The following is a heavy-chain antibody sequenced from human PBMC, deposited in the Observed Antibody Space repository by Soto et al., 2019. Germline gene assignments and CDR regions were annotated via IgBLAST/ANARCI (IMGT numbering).Heavy chain of an antibody. J-gene: IGHJ4*02. CDR1: GYTFTLFG. Sequence: QVQLVQSGAEVKKPGASVKVSCTTSGYTFTLFGITWVRQAPGQGLEWMGWISPYNGDTKYAEKLEGRVTLTTDTSTDTPYRELTSLTSDDRAEYSCARGGQSRYFDYGGQGTLVTVPS. V-gene: IGHV1-18*01. CDR3: ARGGQSRYFDY. CDR2: ISPYNGDT.